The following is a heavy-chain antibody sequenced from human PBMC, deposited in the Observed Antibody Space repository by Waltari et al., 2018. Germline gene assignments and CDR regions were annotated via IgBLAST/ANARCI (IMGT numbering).Heavy chain of an antibody. V-gene: IGHV3-53*01. CDR1: GFTVSSNY. Sequence: EVQLVESGGGLIQPGGSLRLSCAASGFTVSSNYMSWVRQAPGKGLEWVSVIYSGGSTYYADSVKGRFTISRDKSKNTLYLQMNSLRAEDTAVYYCARHCIAVAGCFDYWGQGTLVTVSS. CDR3: ARHCIAVAGCFDY. CDR2: IYSGGST. J-gene: IGHJ4*02. D-gene: IGHD6-19*01.